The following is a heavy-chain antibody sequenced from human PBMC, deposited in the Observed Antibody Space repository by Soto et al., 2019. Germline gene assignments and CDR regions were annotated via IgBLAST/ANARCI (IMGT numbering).Heavy chain of an antibody. V-gene: IGHV5-51*01. D-gene: IGHD3-22*01. Sequence: GESLKTSCKGSGYIFSHYWIGWVRKTPGKGLEWMGIIYPGDSDTRHSPSFQRQVTITVDKSINTAYLQWSRLKASDTAIYYCAGQRLWGTSGYYYFENWGQGTLVTVSS. CDR1: GYIFSHYW. CDR3: AGQRLWGTSGYYYFEN. CDR2: IYPGDSDT. J-gene: IGHJ4*02.